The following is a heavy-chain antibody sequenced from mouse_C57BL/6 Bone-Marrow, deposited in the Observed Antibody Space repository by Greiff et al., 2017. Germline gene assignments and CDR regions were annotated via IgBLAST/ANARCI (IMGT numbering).Heavy chain of an antibody. V-gene: IGHV1-75*01. D-gene: IGHD1-1*02. J-gene: IGHJ4*01. CDR1: GYTFTDYY. CDR2: IFPGSGST. CDR3: ALGSYYAMDY. Sequence: QVQLQQSGPELVKPGASVKISCKASGYTFTDYYINWVKQTPGQGLEWIGWIFPGSGSTYYNEKFKGKATLTVDKSSSTAYMLLSILTSEDSAVYFWALGSYYAMDYWGQGTSVTVAS.